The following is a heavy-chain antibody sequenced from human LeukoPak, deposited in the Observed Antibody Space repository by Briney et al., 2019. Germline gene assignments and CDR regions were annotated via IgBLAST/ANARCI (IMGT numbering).Heavy chain of an antibody. CDR3: ARHRTKYYDSSGYYPSWFDY. CDR2: INHSGST. D-gene: IGHD3-22*01. J-gene: IGHJ4*02. CDR1: GGSPSGYY. Sequence: NPSETLSLTCAVSGGSPSGYYWTWIRQPPGKGLEWIGEINHSGSTNYNPSLKSRVTISVDTSKNQFSLKLSSVTAADTAVYYCARHRTKYYDSSGYYPSWFDYWGQGTLVTVSS. V-gene: IGHV4-34*01.